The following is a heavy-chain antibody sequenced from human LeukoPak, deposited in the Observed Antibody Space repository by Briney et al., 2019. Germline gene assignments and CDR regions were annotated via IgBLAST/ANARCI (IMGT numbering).Heavy chain of an antibody. D-gene: IGHD1/OR15-1a*01. CDR1: GFSFSGSG. J-gene: IGHJ4*02. CDR3: AKDGNREFDY. CDR2: IRYDGSNK. Sequence: PGGSLRLSCAASGFSFSGSGMYWVRQAPGKGLEWVAYIRYDGSNKYYADSVKGRFTISRDNSKNTLYLQMNSLRAEDTAVYYCAKDGNREFDYWGQGTLVTVSS. V-gene: IGHV3-30*02.